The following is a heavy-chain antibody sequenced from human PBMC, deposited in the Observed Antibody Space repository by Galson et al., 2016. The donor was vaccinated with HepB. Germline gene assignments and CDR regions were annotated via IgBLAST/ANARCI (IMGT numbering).Heavy chain of an antibody. CDR3: AKRHEYCPPVGCSVDY. D-gene: IGHD2/OR15-2a*01. Sequence: SLRLSCAASGFTFSNRGMHWVRQVPGKGLEWVAADSMDGRRKFYADSVKGRFTISRDNSNNMLFLQMNSLRADDTAVYYWAKRHEYCPPVGCSVDYWGQGTLVSVSS. CDR1: GFTFSNRG. J-gene: IGHJ4*02. V-gene: IGHV3-30*18. CDR2: DSMDGRRK.